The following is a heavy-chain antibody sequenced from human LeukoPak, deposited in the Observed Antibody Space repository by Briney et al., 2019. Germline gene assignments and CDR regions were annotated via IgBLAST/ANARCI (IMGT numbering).Heavy chain of an antibody. CDR1: GFTFSSNW. CDR3: ARDRDCGDGGCYPHFDY. D-gene: IGHD2-15*01. J-gene: IGHJ4*02. V-gene: IGHV3-7*01. CDR2: IRQDGSDK. Sequence: GGSLRLPCAASGFTFSSNWMSWVRQAPGKGLEWVANIRQDGSDKYYMDSVKGRFTISRDNAKNSLSLQMNSLRAEDTAVYYCARDRDCGDGGCYPHFDYWGQGVQVTVSS.